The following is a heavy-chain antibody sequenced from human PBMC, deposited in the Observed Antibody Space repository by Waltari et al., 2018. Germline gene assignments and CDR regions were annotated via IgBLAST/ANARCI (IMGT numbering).Heavy chain of an antibody. CDR2: IIPIFGTA. CDR1: GGTFSSYA. V-gene: IGHV1-69*14. CDR3: ARGVTMVRGGIYYYYYMDV. Sequence: QVQLVQSGAEVKKPGSSVKVSCKASGGTFSSYAISWVRQAPGQGLEWMGGIIPIFGTANYAQKFQGRVTMTADKSTSTAYMELSSLRSEDTAVYYCARGVTMVRGGIYYYYYMDVWGKGTTVTVSS. J-gene: IGHJ6*03. D-gene: IGHD3-10*01.